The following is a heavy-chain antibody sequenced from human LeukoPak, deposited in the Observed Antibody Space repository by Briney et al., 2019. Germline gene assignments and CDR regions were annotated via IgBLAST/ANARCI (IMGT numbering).Heavy chain of an antibody. Sequence: GGSLRLSRAASGFTFNSYWIIWVRQAPGKGPEWVANINPDGSGKYYVDSVKGRFTISRDNAKKSLYLQMNSLRAEDTAVYYRASKQGDYWGQGTLVTVSS. V-gene: IGHV3-7*01. CDR3: ASKQGDY. CDR2: INPDGSGK. CDR1: GFTFNSYW. J-gene: IGHJ4*02.